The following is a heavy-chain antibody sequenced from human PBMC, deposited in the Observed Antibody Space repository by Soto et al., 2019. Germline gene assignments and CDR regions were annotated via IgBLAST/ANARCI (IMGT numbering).Heavy chain of an antibody. D-gene: IGHD1-1*01. CDR2: MSHSGGT. V-gene: IGHV4-34*01. Sequence: QVQLQQWGAGLLKPSETLSLTCAVYGGSISSGRYYWSWIRQPPGMGLEWIGEMSHSGGTHFNPSLKSRVTISVDTSKNQFSLKMSSVTAADTALYDCARVERGTATTGVDAFDMWGPGGMVTVSS. CDR1: GGSISSGRYY. CDR3: ARVERGTATTGVDAFDM. J-gene: IGHJ3*02.